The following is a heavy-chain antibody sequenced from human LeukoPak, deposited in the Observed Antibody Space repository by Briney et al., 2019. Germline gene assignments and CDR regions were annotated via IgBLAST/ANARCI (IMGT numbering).Heavy chain of an antibody. Sequence: GGSLRLSCAASGFTFSSYSMNWVRQAPGKGLEWVSYISSSSSTIYYADSVKGRFTISRDNAKNSLYLQMNSLRAEDTAVYYCARVSYGSGSSQTRWATDNWFDPWGQGTLVTVSS. CDR1: GFTFSSYS. D-gene: IGHD3-10*01. V-gene: IGHV3-48*01. J-gene: IGHJ5*02. CDR2: ISSSSSTI. CDR3: ARVSYGSGSSQTRWATDNWFDP.